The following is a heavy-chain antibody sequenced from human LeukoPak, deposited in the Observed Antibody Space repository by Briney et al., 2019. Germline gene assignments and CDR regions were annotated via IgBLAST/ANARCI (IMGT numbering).Heavy chain of an antibody. CDR1: GGTFSSYA. D-gene: IGHD6-6*01. J-gene: IGHJ6*03. CDR2: IIPIFGTA. Sequence: SVKVSCKASGGTFSSYAISWVRQAPGQGLEWMGGIIPIFGTANYAQKFQGRVTITADESTSTAYMELSSLRSEDTAVYYCXXDGGXXRPTYYYYYYXXVWGXGTTVXXSS. CDR3: XXDGGXXRPTYYYYYYXXV. V-gene: IGHV1-69*13.